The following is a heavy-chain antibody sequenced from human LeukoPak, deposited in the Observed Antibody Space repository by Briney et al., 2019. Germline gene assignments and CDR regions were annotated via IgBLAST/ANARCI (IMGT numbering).Heavy chain of an antibody. V-gene: IGHV1-46*01. D-gene: IGHD3-22*01. CDR1: GYTFTSYY. CDR3: ARDRDSSGYYYVYFQH. Sequence: ASVKVSCKASGYTFTSYYMHWVRQAPGQGLEWMGIINPSGGSTSYAQKFQGRVTMTRDTSTSTVYVELSSLRSEDTAVYYCARDRDSSGYYYVYFQHWGQGTLVTVSS. J-gene: IGHJ1*01. CDR2: INPSGGST.